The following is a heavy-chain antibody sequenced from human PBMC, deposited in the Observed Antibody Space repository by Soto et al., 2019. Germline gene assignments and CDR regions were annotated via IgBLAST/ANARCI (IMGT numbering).Heavy chain of an antibody. J-gene: IGHJ4*02. CDR3: AREGINNYNEFYFDS. D-gene: IGHD4-4*01. V-gene: IGHV3-21*06. CDR1: GFAFSTYS. CDR2: ISGSGNYT. Sequence: GGSLRLSCAASGFAFSTYSMSWVRQAPGKGLEWVSSISGSGNYTHYADFLRGRFTISRDNAKTSLFLQMDSLRAEDTAVYYCAREGINNYNEFYFDSWGQGTVVTVSS.